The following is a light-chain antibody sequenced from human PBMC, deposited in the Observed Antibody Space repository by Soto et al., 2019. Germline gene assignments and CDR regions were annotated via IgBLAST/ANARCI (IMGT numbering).Light chain of an antibody. Sequence: EIVLTQSKATLSLSAGERSTLSCMASQSVSSYLAWYQQKPGQAPRLLIYDASNRATGIPARFGGSGSGTDFTLTISSLEPEDFAVYYCQQRSYWPRTFGQGTKVDIK. CDR2: DAS. CDR3: QQRSYWPRT. J-gene: IGKJ1*01. CDR1: QSVSSY. V-gene: IGKV3-11*01.